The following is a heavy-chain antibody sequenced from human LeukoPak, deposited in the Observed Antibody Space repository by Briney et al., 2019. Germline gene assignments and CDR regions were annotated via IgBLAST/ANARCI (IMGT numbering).Heavy chain of an antibody. V-gene: IGHV3-23*01. CDR1: GFTFSNYA. D-gene: IGHD3-22*01. J-gene: IGHJ4*02. CDR2: INGNGGST. Sequence: GGSLRLSCAASGFTFSNYAMSWVRQAPGKGLEWVSGINGNGGSTYYADSVKGRFTISRDNSKNTLYLQMNSLRAEDTAVYYCALGVVVISGYYFDYWGQGTLVTVSS. CDR3: ALGVVVISGYYFDY.